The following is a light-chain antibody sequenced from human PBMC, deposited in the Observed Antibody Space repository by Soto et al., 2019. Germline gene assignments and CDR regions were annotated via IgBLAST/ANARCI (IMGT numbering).Light chain of an antibody. CDR3: KSYTSSSTLV. J-gene: IGLJ2*01. CDR1: SSDVGGYNF. CDR2: EVT. Sequence: QSALTQPASVSGSPGQSITISCTGTSSDVGGYNFVSWYQQHPDKAPKLIIYEVTNRPSGVSNRFSGSKSGNTASLIISGLQAEDEADYYCKSYTSSSTLVFGGGTKLTVL. V-gene: IGLV2-14*01.